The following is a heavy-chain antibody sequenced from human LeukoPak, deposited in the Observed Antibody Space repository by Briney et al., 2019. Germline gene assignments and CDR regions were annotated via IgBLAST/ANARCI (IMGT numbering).Heavy chain of an antibody. CDR2: IYYSGST. J-gene: IGHJ5*02. CDR3: ARGVVVAAIDWFDP. Sequence: SWIRQPPGKGLEWIGYIYYSGSTYYNPSLKSRVTISVDTSKNQFSLKLSSVTAADTAVYYCARGVVVAAIDWFDPWGQGTLVTVSS. D-gene: IGHD2-15*01. V-gene: IGHV4-30-4*08.